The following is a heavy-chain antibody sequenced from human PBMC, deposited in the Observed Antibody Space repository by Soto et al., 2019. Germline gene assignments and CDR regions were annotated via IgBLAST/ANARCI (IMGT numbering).Heavy chain of an antibody. CDR1: GFTFGNYA. J-gene: IGHJ4*02. V-gene: IGHV3-23*01. D-gene: IGHD2-21*01. Sequence: GGSLRLSCEASGFTFGNYAMTWVRQAPGKGLEGVSTISGSGDRTYYADSVTGRFTISRDNSKNTLYLQMHSLGVEDTAVYFCAKDTVAIRSFYFDSWAQGTLVTVSS. CDR2: ISGSGDRT. CDR3: AKDTVAIRSFYFDS.